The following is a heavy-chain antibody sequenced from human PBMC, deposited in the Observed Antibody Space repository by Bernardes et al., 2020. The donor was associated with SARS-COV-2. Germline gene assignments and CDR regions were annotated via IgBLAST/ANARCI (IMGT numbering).Heavy chain of an antibody. CDR2: IYPGDSDT. Sequence: GESLKISCKGSGYSFTSYWIGWVRQMPGKGLEWMGIIYPGDSDTRYSPSFQGQVTISADKSISTAYLQWSSLKASDTAMYYCARHPLYGSGSPNNWFDPWGQGTLVTVSS. J-gene: IGHJ5*02. V-gene: IGHV5-51*01. CDR1: GYSFTSYW. D-gene: IGHD3-10*01. CDR3: ARHPLYGSGSPNNWFDP.